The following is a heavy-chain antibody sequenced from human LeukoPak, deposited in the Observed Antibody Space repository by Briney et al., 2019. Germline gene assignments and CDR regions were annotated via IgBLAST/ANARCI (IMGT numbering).Heavy chain of an antibody. CDR3: ARDGTAMGLDDAFEI. J-gene: IGHJ3*02. D-gene: IGHD5-18*01. CDR2: INPNSGGT. CDR1: GYTFTGYY. Sequence: ASVKVSCKASGYTFTGYYMHWVRQAPGQGLEWMGWINPNSGGTNYAQKFQGRVTMTRDTSISTAYMELSRLRSDDTAVYYCARDGTAMGLDDAFEIWGQGTMVTVSS. V-gene: IGHV1-2*02.